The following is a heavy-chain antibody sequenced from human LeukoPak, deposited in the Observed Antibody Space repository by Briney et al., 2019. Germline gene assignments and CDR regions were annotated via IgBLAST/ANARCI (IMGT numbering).Heavy chain of an antibody. V-gene: IGHV1-69*13. J-gene: IGHJ4*02. CDR1: GYTFTSYG. CDR3: ARDRSPYYYDSSGYYLHY. D-gene: IGHD3-22*01. CDR2: IIPIFGTA. Sequence: GASVKVSCKASGYTFTSYGISWVRQAPGQGLEWMGGIIPIFGTANYAQKFQGRVTITADESTSTAYMELSSLRSEDTAVYYCARDRSPYYYDSSGYYLHYWGQGTLVTVSS.